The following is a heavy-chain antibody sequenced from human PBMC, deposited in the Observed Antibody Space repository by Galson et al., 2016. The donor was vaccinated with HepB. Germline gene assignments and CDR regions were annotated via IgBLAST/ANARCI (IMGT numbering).Heavy chain of an antibody. CDR1: GFTFSDFG. Sequence: SLRLSCAASGFTFSDFGMHWVRQAPGKGLEWLAGICADGSNTYYADSVKGRFTISRDNSKNTLYLHMTSLRAEDTAVYYCAREGHLWMACFDNWGQGTLVTVSS. CDR3: AREGHLWMACFDN. CDR2: ICADGSNT. D-gene: IGHD3-10*01. V-gene: IGHV3-33*01. J-gene: IGHJ4*02.